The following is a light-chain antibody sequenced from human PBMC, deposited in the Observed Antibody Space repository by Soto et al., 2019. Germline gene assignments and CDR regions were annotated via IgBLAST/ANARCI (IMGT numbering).Light chain of an antibody. CDR1: QSVTSRF. CDR2: GAS. Sequence: EIVFTQAPGTPSLSPGERATPSREASQSVTSRFFAWYQHKPGQAPRLLMYGASSRATGIPDRFSGSVSGKDFNLNISRVEPEDSAVYYCHHYGSSMWSFGQGTKVDIK. V-gene: IGKV3-20*01. CDR3: HHYGSSMWS. J-gene: IGKJ1*01.